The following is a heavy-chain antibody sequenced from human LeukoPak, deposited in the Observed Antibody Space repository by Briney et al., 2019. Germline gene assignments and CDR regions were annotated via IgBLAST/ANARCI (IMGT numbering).Heavy chain of an antibody. CDR1: GDTVSSNRAA. CDR3: ASDIGSTGGYFDY. CDR2: TYYRSKWFN. J-gene: IGHJ4*02. D-gene: IGHD2-8*02. V-gene: IGHV6-1*01. Sequence: SQTLSLTRAISGDTVSSNRAAWTWIRQSPSRGLEWLGRTYYRSKWFNDYAESVKSRIDINPDTSKNQFSLQLSSVTPDDTAVYFCASDIGSTGGYFDYWGRGTLVIVSS.